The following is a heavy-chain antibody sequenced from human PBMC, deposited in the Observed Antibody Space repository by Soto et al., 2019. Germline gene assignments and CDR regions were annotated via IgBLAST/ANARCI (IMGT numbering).Heavy chain of an antibody. CDR3: ARGITSGYSAYYFDY. CDR1: GYTFTSRD. J-gene: IGHJ4*02. CDR2: VNPNSGYT. D-gene: IGHD3-22*01. V-gene: IGHV1-8*01. Sequence: ASVEVSCKASGYTFTSRDINWVRQATGQGLEWMGWVNPNSGYTGYAQEFQGRVTMTRDTSTGTAYLELSSLRSDDAAMYYCARGITSGYSAYYFDYWGQGTPVTVSS.